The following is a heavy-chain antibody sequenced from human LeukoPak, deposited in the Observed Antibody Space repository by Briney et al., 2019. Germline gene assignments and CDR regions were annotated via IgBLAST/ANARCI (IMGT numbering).Heavy chain of an antibody. J-gene: IGHJ4*02. V-gene: IGHV4-4*02. Sequence: SETLSLSCAVSGGSISSSNWWSWVRQPPGKGLEWIGEIYHSGSTNYNPSLKSRVTISVDKSKNQFSLKLSSVTAADTAVYYCASLGGRYFDWSIDYWGQGTLVTVSS. D-gene: IGHD3-9*01. CDR2: IYHSGST. CDR1: GGSISSSNW. CDR3: ASLGGRYFDWSIDY.